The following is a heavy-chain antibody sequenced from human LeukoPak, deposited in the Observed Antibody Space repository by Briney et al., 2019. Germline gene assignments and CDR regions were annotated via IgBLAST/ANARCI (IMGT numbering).Heavy chain of an antibody. J-gene: IGHJ5*02. CDR3: ARGGRRLGYCSGGSCYSGGWFDP. Sequence: SETLSLTCTVSGGSISSGGYYWSWIRQHPGKGLEWIGHIYDSGSTYYNPSLKSRVTISVDTSKNQFSLKLSSVTAADTAVYYCARGGRRLGYCSGGSCYSGGWFDPWGQGTLVTVSS. V-gene: IGHV4-31*03. CDR2: IYDSGST. D-gene: IGHD2-15*01. CDR1: GGSISSGGYY.